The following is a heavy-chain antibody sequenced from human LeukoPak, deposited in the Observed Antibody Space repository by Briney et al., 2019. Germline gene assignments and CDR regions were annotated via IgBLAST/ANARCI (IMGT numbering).Heavy chain of an antibody. Sequence: PSETLSLTCTVSGGSISSSSYYWGWIRQPPGKGLEWTGSIYYSGSTYYNPSLKSRVTISVDTSKNQFSLKLSSVTAADTAVYYCARDRATMVRGVIRSSSHRFDPWGQGTLVTVSS. CDR1: GGSISSSSYY. CDR2: IYYSGST. D-gene: IGHD3-10*01. V-gene: IGHV4-39*07. CDR3: ARDRATMVRGVIRSSSHRFDP. J-gene: IGHJ5*02.